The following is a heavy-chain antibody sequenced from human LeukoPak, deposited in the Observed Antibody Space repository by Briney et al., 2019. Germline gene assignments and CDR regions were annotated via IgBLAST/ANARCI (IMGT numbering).Heavy chain of an antibody. CDR1: GFTFNSYW. D-gene: IGHD3-10*01. CDR2: IKQDGSEK. Sequence: QTGGSLRLSCAAYGFTFNSYWMSWVRQAPGKELEWVANIKQDGSEKNYVDSVRGRFTVSRDTAENSLYLQMNRLRDEDTAVYYCARVGWFGELTRHPVGDSWGQGTLVIVSS. J-gene: IGHJ4*02. CDR3: ARVGWFGELTRHPVGDS. V-gene: IGHV3-7*01.